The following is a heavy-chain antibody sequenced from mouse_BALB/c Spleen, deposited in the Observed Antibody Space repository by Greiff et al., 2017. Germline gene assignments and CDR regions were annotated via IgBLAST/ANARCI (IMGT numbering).Heavy chain of an antibody. CDR3: TRWGGYSFAY. CDR2: IYPSDSYT. D-gene: IGHD2-3*01. V-gene: IGHV1-69*02. J-gene: IGHJ3*01. CDR1: GYTFTSYW. Sequence: VQLQQPGAELVRPGASVKLSCKASGYTFTSYWINWVKQRPGQGLEWIGNIYPSDSYTNYNQKFKDKATLTVDKSSSTAYMQLSSPTSEDSAVYYCTRWGGYSFAYWGQGTLVTVSA.